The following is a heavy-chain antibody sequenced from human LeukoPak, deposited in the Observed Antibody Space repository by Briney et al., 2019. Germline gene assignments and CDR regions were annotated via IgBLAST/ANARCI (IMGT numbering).Heavy chain of an antibody. D-gene: IGHD3-22*01. Sequence: SETLSLTCTVSGGSISSYYWSWIRQPPGKGLEWIGYIYYSGSTNYNPSLKSRVTISVDTSKNQFSLELSSVTAADTAVYYCARQSRGNSSGYYGSSYYYYGMDVWGQGTTVTVSS. CDR3: ARQSRGNSSGYYGSSYYYYGMDV. CDR1: GGSISSYY. V-gene: IGHV4-59*08. J-gene: IGHJ6*02. CDR2: IYYSGST.